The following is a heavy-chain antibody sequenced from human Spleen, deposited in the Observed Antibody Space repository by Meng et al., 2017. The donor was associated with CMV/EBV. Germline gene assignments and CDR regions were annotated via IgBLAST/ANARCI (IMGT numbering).Heavy chain of an antibody. Sequence: GSLRLSCTVSGGSISSSSYYWGWIRQPPGKGLEWIGSIYYSGSTYYNPSLKSRVTISVDTSKNQFSLKLSSVTAADTAVYYCARGGHSSSWYLGYWGQGTLVTVSS. J-gene: IGHJ4*02. CDR1: GGSISSSSYY. V-gene: IGHV4-39*07. D-gene: IGHD6-13*01. CDR2: IYYSGST. CDR3: ARGGHSSSWYLGY.